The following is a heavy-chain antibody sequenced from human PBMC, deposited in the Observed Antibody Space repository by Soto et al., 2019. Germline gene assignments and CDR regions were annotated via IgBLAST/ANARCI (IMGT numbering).Heavy chain of an antibody. Sequence: SETLSLTCTVSGGSISSGGYYWSWIRQHPGKGLEWIGYIYYSGSTYYNPSLKSRVTISVDTSKNQFSLKLSSVTAADTAVYYCAVTGYSSSPGYYSMDVWGQGTTVTVSS. J-gene: IGHJ6*02. CDR2: IYYSGST. CDR1: GGSISSGGYY. CDR3: AVTGYSSSPGYYSMDV. V-gene: IGHV4-31*03. D-gene: IGHD6-6*01.